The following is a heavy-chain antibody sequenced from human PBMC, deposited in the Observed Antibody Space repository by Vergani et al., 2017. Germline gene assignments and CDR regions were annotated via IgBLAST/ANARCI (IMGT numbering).Heavy chain of an antibody. CDR3: ARMGLRYFDWLGMDGMDV. CDR1: GGSFSGYY. Sequence: QVQLQQWGAGLLKPSETLSLTCAVYGGSFSGYYWSWIRQPPGKGLEWIGEINHSGSTNYNPSLKSRVTRSVDTSKNQFALKLSSVTAADKAVYYCARMGLRYFDWLGMDGMDVWSQGTTVTVSS. V-gene: IGHV4-34*01. D-gene: IGHD3-9*01. J-gene: IGHJ6*02. CDR2: INHSGST.